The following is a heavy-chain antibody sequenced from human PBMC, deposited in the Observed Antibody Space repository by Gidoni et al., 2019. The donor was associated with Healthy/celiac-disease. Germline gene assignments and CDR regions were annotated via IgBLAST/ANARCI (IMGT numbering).Heavy chain of an antibody. CDR1: GGSISSSSYY. J-gene: IGHJ5*02. D-gene: IGHD3-22*01. Sequence: QLQLQESVPGIVKPSETLSLTCTVAGGSISSSSYYWGWIRQPPGKGLEWIGSIYYRGSTYYNPSLKSRVTISVDTSKNQFSLNLSSVTDADTAVYYCARRGLHYYDSSGYYNNWFDPWGQGTLVTVSS. V-gene: IGHV4-39*01. CDR2: IYYRGST. CDR3: ARRGLHYYDSSGYYNNWFDP.